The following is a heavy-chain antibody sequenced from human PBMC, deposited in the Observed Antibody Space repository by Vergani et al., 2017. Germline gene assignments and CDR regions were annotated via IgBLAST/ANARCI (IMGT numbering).Heavy chain of an antibody. Sequence: QVQLAESGGGRVQPGRSLRLPCAASGFSFSSHAIHWVRQAPGKGLEWVAVISNDGSKKYYADSVKGQVTSSRDNSKNTLDLQMNSLRTQDTAVYYCAKAGSVTSGSLQYNFYMDVWGKGTTVTVS. V-gene: IGHV3-30*18. CDR2: ISNDGSKK. CDR3: AKAGSVTSGSLQYNFYMDV. CDR1: GFSFSSHA. D-gene: IGHD3-10*01. J-gene: IGHJ6*03.